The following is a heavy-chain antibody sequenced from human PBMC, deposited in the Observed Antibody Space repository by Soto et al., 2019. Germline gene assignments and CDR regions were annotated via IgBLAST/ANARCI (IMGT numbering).Heavy chain of an antibody. Sequence: QVQLVESGGGLVKPGGSLRISCAASGFTFSDYYMSWIRQAPGKGLEWVSYISSSGSTIYYADSVKGRFTISRDNAKNSLYLQMNGLRAEDTAVYYCARDYCSGGSCYSGGDYWGQGTLVTVSS. D-gene: IGHD2-15*01. J-gene: IGHJ4*02. CDR3: ARDYCSGGSCYSGGDY. CDR1: GFTFSDYY. CDR2: ISSSGSTI. V-gene: IGHV3-11*01.